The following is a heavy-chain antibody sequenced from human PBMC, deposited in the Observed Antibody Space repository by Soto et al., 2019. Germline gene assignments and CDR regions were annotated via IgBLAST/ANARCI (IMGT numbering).Heavy chain of an antibody. CDR1: GGSISSYY. CDR2: IYYSGST. CDR3: ARYCGGDCYYDY. D-gene: IGHD2-21*02. V-gene: IGHV4-59*01. J-gene: IGHJ4*02. Sequence: QVQLQESGPGLVKPSETLSLTCTVSGGSISSYYWSWIRQPPGKGLEWIGYIYYSGSTNYNPSLKSRVTISVDTSKNQFSLQLSSVTAADTAVYYCARYCGGDCYYDYWGQGTLVTVSS.